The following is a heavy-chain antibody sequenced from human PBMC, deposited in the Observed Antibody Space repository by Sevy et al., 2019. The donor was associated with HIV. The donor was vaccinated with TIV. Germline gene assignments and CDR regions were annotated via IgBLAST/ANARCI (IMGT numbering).Heavy chain of an antibody. CDR1: GGSISSYY. D-gene: IGHD2-15*01. CDR3: ARAGGYCSGGSCRYFDL. CDR2: ISYSGST. V-gene: IGHV4-59*01. Sequence: SETLSLTCTVSGGSISSYYWSWIRQPPGKGLEWIGYISYSGSTNYNPSLKSRVTIPIDTSKNQFSLKLGSVTAADTAVYYCARAGGYCSGGSCRYFDLWGRGTLVTVSS. J-gene: IGHJ2*01.